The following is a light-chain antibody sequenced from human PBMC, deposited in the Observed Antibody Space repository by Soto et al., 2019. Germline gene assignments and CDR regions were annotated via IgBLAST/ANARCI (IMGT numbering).Light chain of an antibody. Sequence: QSALTQPASVSGSPGQSITISCTGPSSDVGGYKYVSWYQHHPGTAPKLMIYEVSNRPSGVSNRFSGSKSGNTASLTISGLQAEDEADYYCSSYRSSSTFVPVVFGGGTKLTVL. V-gene: IGLV2-14*01. CDR2: EVS. CDR3: SSYRSSSTFVPVV. J-gene: IGLJ2*01. CDR1: SSDVGGYKY.